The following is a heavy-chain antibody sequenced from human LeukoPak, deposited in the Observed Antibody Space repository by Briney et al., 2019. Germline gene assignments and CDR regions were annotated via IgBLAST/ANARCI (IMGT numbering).Heavy chain of an antibody. CDR2: ISYDGSNK. Sequence: QPGRSLRLSCAASGFTFSSYAMHWVRQAPGKGLEWVAVISYDGSNKYYADSVKGRFTISRDNSKNTLYLQMNSLRAEDTAVYYCARGGYCSGGSCYSVYYYGMDVWGQGTTVTVSS. J-gene: IGHJ6*02. D-gene: IGHD2-15*01. CDR3: ARGGYCSGGSCYSVYYYGMDV. CDR1: GFTFSSYA. V-gene: IGHV3-30-3*01.